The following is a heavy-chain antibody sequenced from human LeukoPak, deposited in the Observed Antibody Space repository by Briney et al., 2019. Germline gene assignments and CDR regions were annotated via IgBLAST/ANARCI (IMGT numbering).Heavy chain of an antibody. Sequence: KPGGSLRLSCAASGFIFSSYSMNWVRQAPGKGLEWVASISSGNSYIYYADSVKGRFTISRDNAKNSVYLQMNSLRAEDTAVYFCTRDRSDVLLWFGEFYYWGQGTLVTVSS. V-gene: IGHV3-21*01. CDR3: TRDRSDVLLWFGEFYY. CDR1: GFIFSSYS. CDR2: ISSGNSYI. J-gene: IGHJ4*02. D-gene: IGHD3-10*01.